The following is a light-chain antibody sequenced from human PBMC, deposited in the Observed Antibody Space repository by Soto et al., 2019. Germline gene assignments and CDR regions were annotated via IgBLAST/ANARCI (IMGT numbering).Light chain of an antibody. CDR3: KHFGTTPPALT. Sequence: IVLTQSPGTLSLSPGERSTLSCRASQSVSSSYLVWYQQKTGQAPRLLIYSASTRATGIPDRFSGSVSGTVFTLNISRLEPDDFAVYYCKHFGTTPPALTFGQGTRLELK. CDR1: QSVSSSY. CDR2: SAS. J-gene: IGKJ5*01. V-gene: IGKV3-20*01.